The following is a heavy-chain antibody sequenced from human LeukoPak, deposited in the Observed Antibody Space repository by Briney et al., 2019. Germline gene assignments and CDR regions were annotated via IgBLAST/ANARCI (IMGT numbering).Heavy chain of an antibody. Sequence: GASVKVSCKASGYTFTGYYMHWVRHAPGQGLEWMGWINPNSGGTNYAQKFQGRVTMTRDTSISTAYMELSRLRSDDTALYYCARASNRCPPGYSSGWYFRNWFDPWGQGTLVTVSS. D-gene: IGHD6-19*01. CDR2: INPNSGGT. CDR3: ARASNRCPPGYSSGWYFRNWFDP. V-gene: IGHV1-2*02. J-gene: IGHJ5*02. CDR1: GYTFTGYY.